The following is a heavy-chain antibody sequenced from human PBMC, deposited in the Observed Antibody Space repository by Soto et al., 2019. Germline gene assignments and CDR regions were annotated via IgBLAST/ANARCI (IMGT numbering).Heavy chain of an antibody. CDR1: GDSVTSHY. CDR3: ATAYGSAWHTF. CDR2: MHYTGFS. V-gene: IGHV4-59*02. Sequence: SETLSLTCSFSGDSVTSHYLTWIRQSPEKGLEWIGYMHYTGFSHYNPSLKSRLTISVDRSKNQFTLQLTSVTVADTAVFYCATAYGSAWHTFWGRGTQVTGSA. J-gene: IGHJ4*02. D-gene: IGHD6-25*01.